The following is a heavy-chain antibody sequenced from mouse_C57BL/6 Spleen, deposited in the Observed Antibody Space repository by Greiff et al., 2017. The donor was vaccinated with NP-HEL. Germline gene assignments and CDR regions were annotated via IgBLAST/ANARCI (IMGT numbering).Heavy chain of an antibody. CDR1: GYAFSSSW. Sequence: VQLQQSGPELVKPGASVKISCKASGYAFSSSWMNWVKQRPGKGLEWIGRIYPGDGDTNYNGKFKGKATLTADKSSSTAYMQLSSLTSDDSAVYFCARGGYDGLYYYAMDYWGQGTSVTVSS. CDR3: ARGGYDGLYYYAMDY. V-gene: IGHV1-82*01. J-gene: IGHJ4*01. CDR2: IYPGDGDT. D-gene: IGHD2-3*01.